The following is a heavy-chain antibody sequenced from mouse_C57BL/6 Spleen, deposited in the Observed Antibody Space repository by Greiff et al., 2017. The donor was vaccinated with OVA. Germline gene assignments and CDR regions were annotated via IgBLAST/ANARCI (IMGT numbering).Heavy chain of an antibody. CDR1: GYTFTSYW. J-gene: IGHJ4*01. CDR2: IYPGSGST. D-gene: IGHD2-4*01. CDR3: ARAGIYYDYDKGDYYAMDY. Sequence: QVQLKQPGAELVKPGASVKMSCKASGYTFTSYWITWVKQRPGQGLEWIGDIYPGSGSTNYNEKFKSKATLTVDTSSSTAYMQLSSLTSADSAVYYCARAGIYYDYDKGDYYAMDYWGQGTSVTVSS. V-gene: IGHV1-55*01.